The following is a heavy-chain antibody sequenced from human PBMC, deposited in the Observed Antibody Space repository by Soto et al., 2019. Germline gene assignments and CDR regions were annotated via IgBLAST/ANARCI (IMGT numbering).Heavy chain of an antibody. J-gene: IGHJ1*01. Sequence: QVRLVESGGGVVQPGWSLRLSCEVSGLDFSTFGMHWVRQAPGKGLEWVAVIWADGSQTYYVDSVKGRCTVSRDNPKSTLYMRMTSLIGEDTAKYFFVSSHDMPIWGQGTLVTVSS. CDR1: GLDFSTFG. D-gene: IGHD1-1*01. V-gene: IGHV3-33*03. CDR3: VSSHDMPI. CDR2: IWADGSQT.